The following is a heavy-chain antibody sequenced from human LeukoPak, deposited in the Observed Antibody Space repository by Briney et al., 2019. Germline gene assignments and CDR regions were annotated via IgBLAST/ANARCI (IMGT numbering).Heavy chain of an antibody. CDR1: GFTFSSYA. CDR2: ISGSGGST. D-gene: IGHD2-2*03. Sequence: GGSLRLSCAASGFTFSSYAMSWVRQAPGKGLGWVSAISGSGGSTYYADSVKGRFTISRDNSKNTLYLQMNSLRAEDTAVYYCAKVDIVVVPAATRFDYWGQGTLVTVSS. CDR3: AKVDIVVVPAATRFDY. V-gene: IGHV3-23*01. J-gene: IGHJ4*02.